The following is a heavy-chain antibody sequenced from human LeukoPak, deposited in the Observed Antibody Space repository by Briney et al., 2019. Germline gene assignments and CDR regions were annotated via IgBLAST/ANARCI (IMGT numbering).Heavy chain of an antibody. D-gene: IGHD3-10*01. CDR2: ISNHGGST. Sequence: GGSLRLSCAASGFTFSTYAMHWVRQAPGRGLEYVSAISNHGGSTYYANSVKGRFIISRDNSKNTLYLQMGSLRAEDTAVYYCERGGFDTIGFDYWGQGTLVTVSS. CDR1: GFTFSTYA. J-gene: IGHJ4*02. CDR3: ERGGFDTIGFDY. V-gene: IGHV3-64*01.